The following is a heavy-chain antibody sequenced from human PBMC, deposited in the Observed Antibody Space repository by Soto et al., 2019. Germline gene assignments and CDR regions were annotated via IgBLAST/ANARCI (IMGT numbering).Heavy chain of an antibody. CDR1: GYTFTNYG. J-gene: IGHJ4*02. D-gene: IGHD3-3*01. Sequence: QVQLVQTGVEVKKPGASVRVSCKASGYTFTNYGITWVRQAPGQGLEWLGWISGYNGNTNYAQKFKGRVTITTDTSTSTAHMDLTSVRYEDTAVYYCARGGRFAVADTDYWGQGTLLTVSS. CDR3: ARGGRFAVADTDY. V-gene: IGHV1-18*01. CDR2: ISGYNGNT.